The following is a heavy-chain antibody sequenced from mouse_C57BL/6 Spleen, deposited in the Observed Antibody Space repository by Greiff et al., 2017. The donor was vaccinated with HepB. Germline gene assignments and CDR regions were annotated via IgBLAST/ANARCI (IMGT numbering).Heavy chain of an antibody. CDR1: GFTFSSYA. CDR3: ARGTTRFAY. CDR2: ISDGGSYT. Sequence: EVQLQESGGGLVKPGGSLKLSCAASGFTFSSYAMSWVRQTPEKRLEWVATISDGGSYTYYPDNVKGRFTISRDNAKNNLYLQMSHLKSEDTAMYYCARGTTRFAYWGQGTLVTVSA. V-gene: IGHV5-4*01. D-gene: IGHD1-1*01. J-gene: IGHJ3*01.